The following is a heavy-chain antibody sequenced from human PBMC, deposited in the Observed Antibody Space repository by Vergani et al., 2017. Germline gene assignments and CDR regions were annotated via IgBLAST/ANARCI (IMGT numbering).Heavy chain of an antibody. J-gene: IGHJ4*02. Sequence: VQSGDEVKKPGASVKVSCKTSGYSFINYGISWVRQAPGQGLEWMGIINPSGGHTNYAQKFQGRVTMTRDTSTSMELSSLRSEDTAIYYCARGDYGILTGYRYWGQGTLVTVSA. CDR1: GYSFINYG. CDR2: INPSGGHT. CDR3: ARGDYGILTGYRY. D-gene: IGHD3-9*01. V-gene: IGHV1-46*03.